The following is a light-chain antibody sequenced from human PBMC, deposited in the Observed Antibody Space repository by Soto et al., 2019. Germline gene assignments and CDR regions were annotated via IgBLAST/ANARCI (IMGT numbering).Light chain of an antibody. CDR2: KVS. CDR3: LQGSHWPPT. Sequence: DVVMTQSPLSLPVTLGQTASISCRSSLSLVYSDGNTYLNWFHQRPGQSPRRLFYKVSNRDSGVPDRFSASASVTDFTLRINRVEAEDVGVYYCLQGSHWPPTFGQGTTVEIK. CDR1: LSLVYSDGNTY. V-gene: IGKV2-30*01. J-gene: IGKJ1*01.